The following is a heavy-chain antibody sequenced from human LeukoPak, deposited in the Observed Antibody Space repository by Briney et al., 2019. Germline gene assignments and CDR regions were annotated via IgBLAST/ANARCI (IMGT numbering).Heavy chain of an antibody. D-gene: IGHD2-2*01. CDR3: ASLYCSSTSCYPEAWFDP. V-gene: IGHV3-48*03. Sequence: GGSLRLSCAASGFTFSSYEMNWVRQAPGKGLEWVSYISSSGSTIYYADSVKGRFTISRDNAKNSLYLQMNSLRAEDTAVYYCASLYCSSTSCYPEAWFDPWGQGTLVTVSS. CDR2: ISSSGSTI. J-gene: IGHJ5*02. CDR1: GFTFSSYE.